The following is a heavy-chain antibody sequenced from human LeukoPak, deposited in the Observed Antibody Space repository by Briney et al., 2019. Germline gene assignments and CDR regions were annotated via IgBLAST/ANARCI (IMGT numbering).Heavy chain of an antibody. V-gene: IGHV3-7*01. Sequence: GGSLRLSCAASGFTFSSYSMNWVRQAPGKGLEWVANIKQDGSEKYYVDSVKGRFTISRDNAKNSLYLQMNSLRAEDTAVYYCARGPDGYWGQGTLVTVSS. CDR3: ARGPDGY. CDR2: IKQDGSEK. CDR1: GFTFSSYS. J-gene: IGHJ4*02.